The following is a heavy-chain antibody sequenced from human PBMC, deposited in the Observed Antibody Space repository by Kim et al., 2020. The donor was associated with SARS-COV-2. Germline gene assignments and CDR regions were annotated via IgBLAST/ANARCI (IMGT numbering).Heavy chain of an antibody. D-gene: IGHD3-3*01. J-gene: IGHJ5*02. CDR1: GYTFTSYY. V-gene: IGHV1-46*01. Sequence: ASVKVSCKASGYTFTSYYMHWVRQAPGQGLEWMGIINPSGGSTSYAQKFQGRVTMTRDTSTSTVYMELSSLRSEDTAVHYCARFGVVIGGGNWFDPWGQGTLVTVSS. CDR3: ARFGVVIGGGNWFDP. CDR2: INPSGGST.